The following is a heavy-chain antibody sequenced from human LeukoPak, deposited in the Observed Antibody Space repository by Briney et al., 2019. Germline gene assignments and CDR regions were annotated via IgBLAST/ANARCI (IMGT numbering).Heavy chain of an antibody. D-gene: IGHD2-2*01. Sequence: SETLSLTCTVSGGSISSSNYYWGWIRRPPRRGLEWIGSIYHSGSTYYNPSLKSRVTISVDTSKNQFSLKLSSVTAADTAVYYCAALSPGSTSSDYWGQGTLVTVSS. V-gene: IGHV4-39*07. J-gene: IGHJ4*02. CDR3: AALSPGSTSSDY. CDR2: IYHSGST. CDR1: GGSISSSNYY.